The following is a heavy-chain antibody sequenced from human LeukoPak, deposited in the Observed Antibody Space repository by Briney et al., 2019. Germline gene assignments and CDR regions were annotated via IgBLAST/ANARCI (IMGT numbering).Heavy chain of an antibody. D-gene: IGHD3-22*01. V-gene: IGHV3-23*01. CDR1: GFSLSSNG. CDR3: AKGMRGVVAVKLLDP. CDR2: ISGSGGST. Sequence: GGSLRLSCAASGFSLSSNGMNWVRQAPGKGLEWVSGISGSGGSTYYADSVKGRFTISRDNSKNTLYLQMNSLRAEDTAVYYCAKGMRGVVAVKLLDPWGQGTLVTVSS. J-gene: IGHJ5*02.